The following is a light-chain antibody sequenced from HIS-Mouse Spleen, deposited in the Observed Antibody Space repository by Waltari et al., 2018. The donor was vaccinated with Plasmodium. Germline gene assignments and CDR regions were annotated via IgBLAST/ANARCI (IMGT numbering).Light chain of an antibody. CDR2: AAS. J-gene: IGKJ4*01. CDR1: HGISSY. CDR3: QQYYSYPLT. V-gene: IGKV1-8*01. Sequence: AIRMTQSPSSFSASTGDRVTISCQASHGISSYLAWYQQKPGKAPKLLIYAASTLQSGVPSRFSGSGSGTDFTLTISCLQSEDFATYYCQQYYSYPLTFGGGTKVEIK.